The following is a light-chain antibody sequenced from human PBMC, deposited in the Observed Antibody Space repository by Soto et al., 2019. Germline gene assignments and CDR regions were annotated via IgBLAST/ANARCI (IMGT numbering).Light chain of an antibody. CDR3: SSYTGSTTYV. Sequence: QSALTQPASVSGSPGQSITISCTGTSSDVGGYNYVSWYQQHPGKAPKLMIYDVSNRPSGVSNRFSGSKSGNTASLTISGLQAEDEADYYCSSYTGSTTYVFGIGSKVTGL. CDR1: SSDVGGYNY. V-gene: IGLV2-14*01. J-gene: IGLJ1*01. CDR2: DVS.